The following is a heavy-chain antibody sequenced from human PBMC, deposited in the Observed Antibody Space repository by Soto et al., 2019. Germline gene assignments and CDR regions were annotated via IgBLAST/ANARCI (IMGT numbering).Heavy chain of an antibody. CDR1: GFTFSSYA. D-gene: IGHD3-16*02. Sequence: GGSLRLSCAASGFTFSSYAMSWVRQAPGKGLEWVSAISGSGGSTYYADSVKGRFTISRDNSKNTLYLQMNSLRAEDTAVYYCAKEPSYDYVWGSYRHFDYWGQGTLVTVSS. J-gene: IGHJ4*02. CDR3: AKEPSYDYVWGSYRHFDY. CDR2: ISGSGGST. V-gene: IGHV3-23*01.